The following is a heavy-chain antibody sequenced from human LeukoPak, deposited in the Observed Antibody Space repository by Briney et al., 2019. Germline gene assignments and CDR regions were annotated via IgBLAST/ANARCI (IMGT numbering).Heavy chain of an antibody. D-gene: IGHD3-3*01. Sequence: ASVRVSCKASGYTFTSYGISWVRQAPGQGLEWMGWISAYNGNTIYAQKLQGRVTMTTDTSTSTAFMELRSLRSDDTAVYYCARDGLLRYYYMDVWGKGTTVTVSS. CDR2: ISAYNGNT. CDR1: GYTFTSYG. CDR3: ARDGLLRYYYMDV. J-gene: IGHJ6*03. V-gene: IGHV1-18*01.